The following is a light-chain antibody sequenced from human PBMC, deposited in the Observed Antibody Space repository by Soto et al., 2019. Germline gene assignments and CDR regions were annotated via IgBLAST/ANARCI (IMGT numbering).Light chain of an antibody. J-gene: IGKJ1*01. CDR2: AAS. CDR1: QDINSY. V-gene: IGKV1-9*01. Sequence: DIQLTQSPSFLSASVGDRVTITCRASQDINSYLAWYQQKPGKAPNLLIYAASTVHSAVPSRFSGGGSGTEFTLTISSLQPEDCATYYCQQLAIYPRTLGQGTRV. CDR3: QQLAIYPRT.